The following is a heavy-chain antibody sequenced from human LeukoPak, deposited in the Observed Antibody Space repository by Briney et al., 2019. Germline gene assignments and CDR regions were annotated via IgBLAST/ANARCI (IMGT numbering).Heavy chain of an antibody. CDR2: INPNSGGT. CDR1: GYTFTGYY. V-gene: IGHV1-2*02. Sequence: GASVKVSCKASGYTFTGYYMHWVRQAPGQGLEWMGWINPNSGGTNYAQKFQGRVTMTRDTSISTAYMELSRLRSDDTAVYDCARVSGSYSPPDYWGQGTLVTVSS. J-gene: IGHJ4*02. D-gene: IGHD1-26*01. CDR3: ARVSGSYSPPDY.